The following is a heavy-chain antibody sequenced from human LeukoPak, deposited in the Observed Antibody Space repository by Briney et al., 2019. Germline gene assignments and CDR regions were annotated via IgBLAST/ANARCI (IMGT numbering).Heavy chain of an antibody. J-gene: IGHJ4*02. CDR1: GYTFTSNY. V-gene: IGHV1-46*01. CDR3: ARDQEGFDY. Sequence: ASVKVSCKASGYTFTSNYIHWVRQAPGQGLEWMGMIYPRDGSTSYAQKFQGRVTVTRDTSMSTVHMELSGLRSEDTAVDYCARDQEGFDYWGQGTLVTVSS. CDR2: IYPRDGST.